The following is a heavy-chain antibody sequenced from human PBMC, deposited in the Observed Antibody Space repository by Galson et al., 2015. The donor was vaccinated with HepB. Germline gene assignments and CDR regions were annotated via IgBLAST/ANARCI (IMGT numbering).Heavy chain of an antibody. J-gene: IGHJ4*02. V-gene: IGHV3-30*02. CDR1: GFTFSSYG. Sequence: SLRLSCAASGFTFSSYGMHWDRQAPGKGLEWVAFTRYDGSNKYYADSVKGRFTISRDNSKNTLYLQMNSLRAEDTAVYYCAKDSGRSPITMVRGVTLPHDYWGQGTLVTVSS. D-gene: IGHD3-10*01. CDR3: AKDSGRSPITMVRGVTLPHDY. CDR2: TRYDGSNK.